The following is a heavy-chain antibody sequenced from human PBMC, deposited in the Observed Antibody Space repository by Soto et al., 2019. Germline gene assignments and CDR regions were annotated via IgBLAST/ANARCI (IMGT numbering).Heavy chain of an antibody. CDR1: GFTFDDYP. D-gene: IGHD3-10*01. CDR2: ISWSGGII. CDR3: AKDILTFAGPYYYIDV. Sequence: EVQLVESGGGLVQPGRSLRLSCAASGFTFDDYPMHWGRQAPGKGLVWVSGISWSGGIIGYADSVKGRFTISRDHAKNALYLQMNSLRGEDTALYYCAKDILTFAGPYYYIDVWGTGTKVTVSS. J-gene: IGHJ6*03. V-gene: IGHV3-9*01.